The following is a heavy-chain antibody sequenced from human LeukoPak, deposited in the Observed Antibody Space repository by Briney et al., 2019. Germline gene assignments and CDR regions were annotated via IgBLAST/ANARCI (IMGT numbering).Heavy chain of an antibody. CDR3: ARDRGYSYGTPLGYYYYGMDV. J-gene: IGHJ6*02. D-gene: IGHD5-18*01. V-gene: IGHV4-59*01. CDR1: GGSISSYY. CDR2: IYYSGST. Sequence: SETLSLTCTVSGGSISSYYWSWIRQPPGKGLEWIGYIYYSGSTNYNPSLKSRVTISVDTSKNQFSLKLSSVTAADTAVYYCARDRGYSYGTPLGYYYYGMDVWGQGTTVTASS.